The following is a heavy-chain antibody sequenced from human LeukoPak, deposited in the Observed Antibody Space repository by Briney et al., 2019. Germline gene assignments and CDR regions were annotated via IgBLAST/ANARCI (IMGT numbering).Heavy chain of an antibody. CDR2: ISGSGDST. V-gene: IGHV3-23*01. D-gene: IGHD3-22*01. CDR1: GFTFSTYA. Sequence: GGSLRLSCAASGFTFSTYAVTWVRQAPGKGLEWVSTISGSGDSTYYADSVKGRFTISRDNSKDTLYLQMSSVRIDDTAVYYCARDRGRYYDSRGFYWGYYFDSWGQGILVTVST. CDR3: ARDRGRYYDSRGFYWGYYFDS. J-gene: IGHJ4*02.